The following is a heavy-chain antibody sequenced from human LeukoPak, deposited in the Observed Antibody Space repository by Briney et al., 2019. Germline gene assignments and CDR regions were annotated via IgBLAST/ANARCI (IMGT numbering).Heavy chain of an antibody. CDR3: ARHEAYYDFWSGYTDTYGMDV. V-gene: IGHV4-34*01. CDR1: GGSFSGYY. CDR2: INHSGST. D-gene: IGHD3-3*01. J-gene: IGHJ6*02. Sequence: TTSETLSLTCAVYGGSFSGYYWSWIRQPPGKGLEWIGEINHSGSTNYNPSLKSRVTISVDTSKNQFSLKLSSVTAADTAVYYCARHEAYYDFWSGYTDTYGMDVWGQGTTVTVSS.